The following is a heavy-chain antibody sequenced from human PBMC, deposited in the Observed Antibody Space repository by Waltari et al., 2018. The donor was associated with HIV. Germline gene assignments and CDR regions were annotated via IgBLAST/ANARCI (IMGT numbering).Heavy chain of an antibody. CDR2: IYYSGST. Sequence: QVELQESGPGLVKPSQTLSLSCTVPGASISSDAHYWNWIRQPPGKGLEWIGSIYYSGSTYYNPSLKSRVTISIDKSKNQFSLKLTTVTAADTAVYFCAREVMVVVVPAAIYWFDPWGQGTLVTVSS. CDR3: AREVMVVVVPAAIYWFDP. J-gene: IGHJ5*02. D-gene: IGHD2-2*02. CDR1: GASISSDAHY. V-gene: IGHV4-30-4*08.